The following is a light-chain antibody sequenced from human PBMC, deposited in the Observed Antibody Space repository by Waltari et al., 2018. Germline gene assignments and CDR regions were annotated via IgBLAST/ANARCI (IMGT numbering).Light chain of an antibody. CDR1: QNIDNY. Sequence: DIQITQSPSSLSAPIGDRVTITCQASQNIDNYLNWYQQKPGKAPNLLVHSASTLHTGVPSRFSGSGSRTDFTLTISSLQPEDSATYFCQHSYTTLPAFGPGTKVEIK. J-gene: IGKJ1*01. CDR2: SAS. CDR3: QHSYTTLPA. V-gene: IGKV1-39*01.